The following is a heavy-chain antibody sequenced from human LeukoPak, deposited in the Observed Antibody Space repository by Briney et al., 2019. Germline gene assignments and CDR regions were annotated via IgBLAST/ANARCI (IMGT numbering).Heavy chain of an antibody. V-gene: IGHV4-59*01. D-gene: IGHD3-3*01. J-gene: IGHJ6*02. CDR2: IYYSGST. CDR3: AREHYDFWSGQRTGCMDV. CDR1: GGSTSSYY. Sequence: SETLSLTCTVSGGSTSSYYWSWIRQPPGKGLEWIGYIYYSGSTNYNPSLKSRVTISVDTSKNQFSLKLSSVTAADTAVYYCAREHYDFWSGQRTGCMDVWGQGTTVTVSS.